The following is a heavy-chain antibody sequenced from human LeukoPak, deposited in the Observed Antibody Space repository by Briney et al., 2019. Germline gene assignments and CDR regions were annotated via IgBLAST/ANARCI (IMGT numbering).Heavy chain of an antibody. D-gene: IGHD4-23*01. CDR1: GYSISSGYY. Sequence: PSETLSLTCAVSGYSISSGYYWGWIRQPPGKGLEWIGSIHHSGSTYYNPSLESRVTISVDTSKNQFSLKLSSVTAADTAVYYCASDLFRSSTVVTPASFDYWGQGTLVTVSS. CDR2: IHHSGST. CDR3: ASDLFRSSTVVTPASFDY. J-gene: IGHJ4*02. V-gene: IGHV4-38-2*01.